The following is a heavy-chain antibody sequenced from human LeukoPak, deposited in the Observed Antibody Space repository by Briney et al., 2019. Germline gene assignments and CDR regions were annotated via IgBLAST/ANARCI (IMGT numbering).Heavy chain of an antibody. V-gene: IGHV4-39*01. D-gene: IGHD6-13*01. J-gene: IGHJ4*02. Sequence: SETLSLTCTVSGGSISSSSYYWGWISQPPGKGLEWFGSIYYSGSTYYNPSLKSRVTISVDTSKNQFSLKLSSVTAADTAVYYCARSWIAAAFDYWGQGTLVTVSS. CDR3: ARSWIAAAFDY. CDR2: IYYSGST. CDR1: GGSISSSSYY.